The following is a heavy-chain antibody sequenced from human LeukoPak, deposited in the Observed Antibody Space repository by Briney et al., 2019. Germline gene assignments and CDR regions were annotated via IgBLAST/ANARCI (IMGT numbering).Heavy chain of an antibody. CDR1: GFTFSSYS. V-gene: IGHV3-21*01. CDR2: ISSSSSYI. Sequence: PGGSLRLSCAASGFTFSSYSMNWVRQAPGKGLEWVSSISSSSSYIYYADSVKGRFTISRGNAKNSLYLQMNSLRAEDTAVYYCARGLVVAATHFDYWGQGTLVTVSS. D-gene: IGHD2-15*01. J-gene: IGHJ4*02. CDR3: ARGLVVAATHFDY.